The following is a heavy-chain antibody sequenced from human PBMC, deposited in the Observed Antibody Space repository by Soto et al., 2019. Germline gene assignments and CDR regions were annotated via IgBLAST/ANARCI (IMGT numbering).Heavy chain of an antibody. CDR3: ARPYYYDSSVYYSPYYYYGMDV. V-gene: IGHV1-18*01. J-gene: IGHJ6*02. CDR1: GYTFTSYG. Sequence: GASVKVSCKASGYTFTSYGISWVRQAPGQGLEWMGWISAYNGNTNYAQKLQGRVTMTTDTSTSTAYMELRSLRSDDTAVYYCARPYYYDSSVYYSPYYYYGMDVWGQGTTVPVSS. D-gene: IGHD3-22*01. CDR2: ISAYNGNT.